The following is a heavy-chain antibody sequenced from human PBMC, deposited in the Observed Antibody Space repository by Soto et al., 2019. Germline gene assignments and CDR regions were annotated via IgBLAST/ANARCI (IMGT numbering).Heavy chain of an antibody. D-gene: IGHD5-12*01. CDR2: INHSGST. J-gene: IGHJ4*02. V-gene: IGHV4-34*01. Sequence: SETLSLTCAVYGGSFSGYYWSWIRQPPGKGLEWIGEINHSGSTNYNPSLKSRVTISVDTSKNQFSLKLSSVTAADTAVYYCARGRMATIQPRVAVPTAYYFDYWGQGTLVTVSS. CDR1: GGSFSGYY. CDR3: ARGRMATIQPRVAVPTAYYFDY.